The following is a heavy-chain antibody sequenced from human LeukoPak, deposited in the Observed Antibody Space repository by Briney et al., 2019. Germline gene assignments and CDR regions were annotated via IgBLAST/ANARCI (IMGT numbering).Heavy chain of an antibody. D-gene: IGHD2-2*01. J-gene: IGHJ4*02. CDR3: ARQGAITYAYFDY. CDR1: GGSLTGYF. Sequence: SETLSLTCTVSGGSLTGYFWSWIPQPPGKELEWIGYVFYSGSTRYNPSLKSRVTTSVDTSKNQFSLRLTSVTAADTAVYYCARQGAITYAYFDYWSQGTLVTVSS. CDR2: VFYSGST. V-gene: IGHV4-59*08.